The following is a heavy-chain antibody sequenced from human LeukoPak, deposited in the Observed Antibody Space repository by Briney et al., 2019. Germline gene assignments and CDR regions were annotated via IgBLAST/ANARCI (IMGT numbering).Heavy chain of an antibody. CDR2: IIPIFGTA. V-gene: IGHV1-69*13. D-gene: IGHD4-17*01. Sequence: GASVKVSCKASGGTFSSYAISWVRQAPGQGLEWMGGIIPIFGTANYAQKFQGRVTITADESTSTAYMELSSLRSEDTAVYYCAKGDHYGDYASPPPDYWGQGTLVTVSS. CDR1: GGTFSSYA. J-gene: IGHJ4*02. CDR3: AKGDHYGDYASPPPDY.